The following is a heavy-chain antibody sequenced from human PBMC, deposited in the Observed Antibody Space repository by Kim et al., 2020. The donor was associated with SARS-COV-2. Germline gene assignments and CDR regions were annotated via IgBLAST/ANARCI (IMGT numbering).Heavy chain of an antibody. CDR1: GFTFSSYG. Sequence: GGSLRLSCAASGFTFSSYGMHWVRQAPGKGLEWVAVISYDGSNKYYADSVKGRFTISRDNSKNTLYLQMNSLRAEDTAVYYCAKDLVVVVAATSYYYGMDVWGQGTTVTVSS. J-gene: IGHJ6*02. CDR3: AKDLVVVVAATSYYYGMDV. V-gene: IGHV3-30*18. CDR2: ISYDGSNK. D-gene: IGHD2-15*01.